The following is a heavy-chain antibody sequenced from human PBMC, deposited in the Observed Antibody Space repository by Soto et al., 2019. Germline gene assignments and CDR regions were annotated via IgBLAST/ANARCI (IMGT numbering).Heavy chain of an antibody. CDR3: ARDLLYYYDSSGYKGDYFDY. CDR2: ISSSSSTI. V-gene: IGHV3-48*02. CDR1: GFTFSSYS. Sequence: GSLRLSCAASGFTFSSYSMNWVRQAPGKGLEWVSYISSSSSTIYYADSVKGRFTISRDNAKNSLYLQMNSLRDEDTAVYYCARDLLYYYDSSGYKGDYFDYWGSGTLGTVSS. J-gene: IGHJ4*01. D-gene: IGHD3-22*01.